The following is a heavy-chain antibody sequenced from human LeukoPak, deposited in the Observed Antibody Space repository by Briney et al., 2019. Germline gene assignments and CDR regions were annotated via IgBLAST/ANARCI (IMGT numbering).Heavy chain of an antibody. J-gene: IGHJ4*02. Sequence: GASVKVSFKGSGYTFTSYYMHWVRQAPGQGLEWMGIINPSGGSTSYAQKFQGRVTMTRDTSTSTVYMELSSLRSEDTAVYYCARSRWEPLPDYWGQGTLVTVSS. CDR2: INPSGGST. CDR3: ARSRWEPLPDY. CDR1: GYTFTSYY. D-gene: IGHD1-26*01. V-gene: IGHV1-46*01.